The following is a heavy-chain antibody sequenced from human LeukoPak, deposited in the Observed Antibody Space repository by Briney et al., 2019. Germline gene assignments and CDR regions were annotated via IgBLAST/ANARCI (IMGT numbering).Heavy chain of an antibody. CDR1: GYTFTSYG. CDR3: ARDARLYYDSSGYYAEYFQH. J-gene: IGHJ1*01. D-gene: IGHD3-22*01. CDR2: ISAYNGNT. Sequence: GASVKVSCKASGYTFTSYGISWVRQAPGQGLEWMGWISAYNGNTNYAQKLQGRVTMTTDTSTSTAYTELRSLRSDDTAVYYCARDARLYYDSSGYYAEYFQHWGQGTLVTVSS. V-gene: IGHV1-18*01.